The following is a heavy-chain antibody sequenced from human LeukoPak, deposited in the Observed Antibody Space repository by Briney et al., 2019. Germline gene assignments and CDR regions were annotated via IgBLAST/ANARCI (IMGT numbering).Heavy chain of an antibody. D-gene: IGHD6-13*01. Sequence: GGSLRLSCAASGFTLSNAWMSWVRQAPGKGLEWVANIKRDGSEEYYVDSVKGRFTISRDNAKNSLYLQMNSLRAEDTAVYYCARDPYSNFFGAFDIWGQGTMVTVSS. J-gene: IGHJ3*02. CDR1: GFTLSNAW. CDR2: IKRDGSEE. CDR3: ARDPYSNFFGAFDI. V-gene: IGHV3-7*04.